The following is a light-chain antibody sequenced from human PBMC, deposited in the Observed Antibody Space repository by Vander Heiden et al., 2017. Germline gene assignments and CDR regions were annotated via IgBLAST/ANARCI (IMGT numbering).Light chain of an antibody. J-gene: IGKJ4*01. CDR1: QSVLYSSNNKNY. Sequence: DIVMTPSPDSLAVSLGERATINCKSSQSVLYSSNNKNYLAWYQQKPGQPPKLLIYWASTRESGVPDRFSGSGSGTDFTLTISSLQAEDVAVYYCQQYDSTPSLTFGGGTKVEIK. CDR2: WAS. CDR3: QQYDSTPSLT. V-gene: IGKV4-1*01.